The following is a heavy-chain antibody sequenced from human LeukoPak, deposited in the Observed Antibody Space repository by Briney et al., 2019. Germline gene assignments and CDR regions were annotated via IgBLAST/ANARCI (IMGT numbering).Heavy chain of an antibody. Sequence: GGSLRLSCAASGFTFSDYDMHWVRQATGKGLEWVSAIGTAGDTYYTGSVKGRFTISRENAKNSLYLQMNGLRAGDTAVYYCVRVAKERVGGVYYFDYWGQGTPVTVSS. D-gene: IGHD1-1*01. J-gene: IGHJ4*02. CDR3: VRVAKERVGGVYYFDY. V-gene: IGHV3-13*01. CDR2: IGTAGDT. CDR1: GFTFSDYD.